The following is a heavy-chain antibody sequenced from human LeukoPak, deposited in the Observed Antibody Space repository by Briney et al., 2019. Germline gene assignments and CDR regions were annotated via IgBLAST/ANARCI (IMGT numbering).Heavy chain of an antibody. J-gene: IGHJ6*02. CDR2: IRYDGSNK. D-gene: IGHD6-19*01. V-gene: IGHV3-30*02. Sequence: GGSLRLSCAASGFTFSSYGMHWVRQAPGKGLEWVAFIRYDGSNKYYADFVKGRFTISRDNSKNTLYLQMNSLRAEDTAVYYCAKDHSGWKNYYYYGMDVWGQGTTVTVSS. CDR3: AKDHSGWKNYYYYGMDV. CDR1: GFTFSSYG.